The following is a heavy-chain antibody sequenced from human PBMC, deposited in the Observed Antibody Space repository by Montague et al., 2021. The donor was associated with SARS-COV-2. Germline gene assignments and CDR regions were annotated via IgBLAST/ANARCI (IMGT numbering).Heavy chain of an antibody. CDR2: INHSGST. Sequence: SETLSLTRAAYGGSFSGYYWSWIRQPPGKGLEWIGEINHSGSTNYNPSLKSRVTISVDTSKNQFSLKLSSVTAADTAVYYCAIPMVRGFSRAFDIWGQGTMVTVSS. V-gene: IGHV4-34*01. J-gene: IGHJ3*02. CDR3: AIPMVRGFSRAFDI. D-gene: IGHD3-10*01. CDR1: GGSFSGYY.